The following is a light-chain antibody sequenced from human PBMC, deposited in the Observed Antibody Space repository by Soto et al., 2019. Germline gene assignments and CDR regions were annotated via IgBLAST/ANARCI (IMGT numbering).Light chain of an antibody. CDR1: SSDVGGYNY. J-gene: IGLJ2*01. CDR3: SSYRSSSTPVV. CDR2: EFS. Sequence: QSALTQPASVSGSPGQSITISCSGTSSDVGGYNYVSWYQQHPGKAPKLMISEFSNRPSGVSNRFSGSKSGNTASLTISGLQAEDEAEYYCSSYRSSSTPVVFGGGTKVTVL. V-gene: IGLV2-14*01.